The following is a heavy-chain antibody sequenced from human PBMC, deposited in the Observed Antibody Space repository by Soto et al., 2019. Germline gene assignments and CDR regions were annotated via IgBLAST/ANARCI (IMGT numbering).Heavy chain of an antibody. D-gene: IGHD3-22*01. CDR3: ARDRPKYYYDSFDY. V-gene: IGHV3-30-3*01. J-gene: IGHJ4*02. Sequence: QVQLVESGGGVVQPGRSLRLSCAASGFTFSDYNMHWVRQAPGKGLEWVAVISYDGINKYYADSVKGRFTISRDNSKNTLHLQMNSLGPEDTAVYYCARDRPKYYYDSFDYWGQGTLVTVSS. CDR1: GFTFSDYN. CDR2: ISYDGINK.